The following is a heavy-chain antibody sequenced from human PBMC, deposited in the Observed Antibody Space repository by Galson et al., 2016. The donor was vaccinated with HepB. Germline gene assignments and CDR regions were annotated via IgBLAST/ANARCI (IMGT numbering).Heavy chain of an antibody. CDR1: GYTFSNFY. CDR2: INPSAGRT. Sequence: SVKVSCKASGYTFSNFYIHWVRQAPGQGLEWMGMINPSAGRTINVDKFRGRVTMTRDTSTNTVYMGLDSLRSDDTAVYYCARGPPGVRGASASGEYGMDVWGQGTTVTVSS. V-gene: IGHV1-46*01. D-gene: IGHD3-10*01. J-gene: IGHJ6*02. CDR3: ARGPPGVRGASASGEYGMDV.